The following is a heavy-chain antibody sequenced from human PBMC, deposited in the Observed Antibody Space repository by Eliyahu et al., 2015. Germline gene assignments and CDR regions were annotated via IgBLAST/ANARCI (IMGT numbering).Heavy chain of an antibody. D-gene: IGHD2-15*01. J-gene: IGHJ4*02. CDR2: IREDGSEK. CDR1: GFXFSSYY. V-gene: IGHV3-7*01. CDR3: ARDRGYCSGGACYAVFDY. Sequence: EVQLVESGGGLVQSGGSLRLSCAAPGFXFSSYYXNWGRQAPGKGMEWVATIREDGSEKHYADSVKGRFTISRDNAKNSLYLQMNSLRAEDTAVYYCARDRGYCSGGACYAVFDYWGQGALVTVSS.